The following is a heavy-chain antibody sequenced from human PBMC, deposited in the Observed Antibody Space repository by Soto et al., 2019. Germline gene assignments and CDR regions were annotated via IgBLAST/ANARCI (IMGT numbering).Heavy chain of an antibody. CDR1: GGTFSSYA. D-gene: IGHD6-13*01. CDR3: AREYRTQQLVLPWFDP. J-gene: IGHJ5*02. Sequence: QVQLVQSGAEVKKPGSSVKVSCKASGGTFSSYAISWVRQAPGQGLEWMGGIIPIFGTANYAQKFQGRVTITADESTSTAYMERSSLRSEDTAVYYCAREYRTQQLVLPWFDPWGQGTLVTVSS. CDR2: IIPIFGTA. V-gene: IGHV1-69*01.